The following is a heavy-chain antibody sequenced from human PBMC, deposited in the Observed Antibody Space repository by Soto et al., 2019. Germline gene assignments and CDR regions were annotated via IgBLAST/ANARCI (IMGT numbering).Heavy chain of an antibody. J-gene: IGHJ4*02. CDR2: ISSSGSTE. CDR1: GFTFSGYY. Sequence: QVQLVESGGGLVKPGGSLRLSCAVSGFTFSGYYMSWIRQAPGKGLEWVSYISSSGSTEQYADSVKGRFTVSRDNAKNSLYLQMNSLSAEDTAVYYCARDRGAVAGQYFDYWGQGTLVTVAS. CDR3: ARDRGAVAGQYFDY. D-gene: IGHD6-19*01. V-gene: IGHV3-11*01.